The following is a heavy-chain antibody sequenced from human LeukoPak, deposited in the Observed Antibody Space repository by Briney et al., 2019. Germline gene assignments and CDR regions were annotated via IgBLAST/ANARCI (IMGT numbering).Heavy chain of an antibody. V-gene: IGHV3-7*01. D-gene: IGHD3-16*01. CDR2: IKQDGSEK. Sequence: GGSLRLSCAAFSGYWMTWVRQAPGKGLEWVANIKQDGSEKYYVDSVRGRFTISRDNAKKSLYLQMNSLRAEDTAVYYCATDGAALGYWGQGTLVTVSS. J-gene: IGHJ4*02. CDR3: ATDGAALGY. CDR1: SGYW.